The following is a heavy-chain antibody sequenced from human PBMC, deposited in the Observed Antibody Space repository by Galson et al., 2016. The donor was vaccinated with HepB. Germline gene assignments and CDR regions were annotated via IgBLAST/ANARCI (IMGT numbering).Heavy chain of an antibody. CDR2: IQSSGST. CDR1: GGSLIGDSYY. CDR3: ARDNSGSYLDS. V-gene: IGHV4-61*01. Sequence: SETLSLTCTVFGGSLIGDSYYWSWIRQPPGKGLEWIGYIQSSGSTNSKPSLKSRVTMSLDMSKNQFSLRLSSVTVADTAVYYGARDNSGSYLDSWGLGTLFTGCS. D-gene: IGHD1-26*01. J-gene: IGHJ4*02.